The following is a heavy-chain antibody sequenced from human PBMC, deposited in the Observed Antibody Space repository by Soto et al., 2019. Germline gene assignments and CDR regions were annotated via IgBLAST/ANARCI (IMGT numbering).Heavy chain of an antibody. D-gene: IGHD1-26*01. CDR3: ASSKSGGSYYFDY. V-gene: IGHV4-4*02. J-gene: IGHJ4*02. CDR2: IDHGGST. CDR1: GGSISSTDW. Sequence: QVQLQESGPGLVKPSGTLSLTCAVSGGSISSTDWWRWVRQPPGKGLEWIGEIDHGGSTNYNPSLKSRVTISVDRSKNQFSLKLTSVTAADTAVYYCASSKSGGSYYFDYWGQGTLVTVSS.